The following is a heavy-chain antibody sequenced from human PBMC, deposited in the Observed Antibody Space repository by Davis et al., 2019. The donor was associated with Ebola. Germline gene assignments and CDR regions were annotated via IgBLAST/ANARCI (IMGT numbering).Heavy chain of an antibody. D-gene: IGHD3-22*01. V-gene: IGHV1-46*01. CDR2: INPSGGST. CDR3: ARSRSWKKSSSAFDY. J-gene: IGHJ4*02. Sequence: AASVPVSCKASGYTFTSYYMHWVRQAPGQGLEWMGIINPSGGSTSYAQKFQGRVTMTRDTSTSTVYMELSSLRSEDTAVYYCARSRSWKKSSSAFDYWGQGTLVTVSS. CDR1: GYTFTSYY.